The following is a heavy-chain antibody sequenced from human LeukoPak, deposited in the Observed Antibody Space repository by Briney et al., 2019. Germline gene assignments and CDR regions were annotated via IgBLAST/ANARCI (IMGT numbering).Heavy chain of an antibody. CDR3: ARGVGYCSSTSCYSDAFDI. CDR2: MNPNSGNT. V-gene: IGHV1-8*03. D-gene: IGHD2-2*01. J-gene: IGHJ3*02. CDR1: GGTFSSYA. Sequence: ASVKVSCKASGGTFSSYAISWVRQAPGQGLEWMGGMNPNSGNTGYAQKFQGRVTITRNTSISTAYMELSSLRSEDTAVYYCARGVGYCSSTSCYSDAFDIWGQGTMVTVSS.